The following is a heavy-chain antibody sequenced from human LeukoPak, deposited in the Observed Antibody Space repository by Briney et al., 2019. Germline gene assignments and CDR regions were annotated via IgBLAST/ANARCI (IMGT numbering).Heavy chain of an antibody. CDR1: GFTFSSYG. Sequence: PGGSLRLSCAASGFTFSSYGMHWVRQAPGKGLEWVAFIRYEGSNKYYADSVKGRFTISRDNSKNTLYLQMNSLRAEDTAVYYCAKLVLRYFDWLMDYWGQGTLVTVSS. V-gene: IGHV3-30*02. D-gene: IGHD3-9*01. CDR3: AKLVLRYFDWLMDY. J-gene: IGHJ4*02. CDR2: IRYEGSNK.